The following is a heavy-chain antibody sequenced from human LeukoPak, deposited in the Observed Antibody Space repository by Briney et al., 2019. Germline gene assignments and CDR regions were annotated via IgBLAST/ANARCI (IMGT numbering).Heavy chain of an antibody. CDR3: AKGRGSYLFDH. J-gene: IGHJ4*02. V-gene: IGHV3-23*01. CDR1: GLTLSGYT. Sequence: GGSLRLSCAASGLTLSGYTMTWVRQASGKGLEWVSAISGSGISTKYADSVTGRFTISRDSSKDTLYLQLSSLRAEDTAIYYCAKGRGSYLFDHWGQGTLVTVSS. CDR2: ISGSGIST. D-gene: IGHD1-26*01.